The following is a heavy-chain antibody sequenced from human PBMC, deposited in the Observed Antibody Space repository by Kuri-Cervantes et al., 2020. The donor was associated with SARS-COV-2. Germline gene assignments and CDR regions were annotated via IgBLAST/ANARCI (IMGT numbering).Heavy chain of an antibody. J-gene: IGHJ4*02. CDR3: ARVDPPLIDSSGLTGIDY. CDR2: ISSSGSTI. D-gene: IGHD6-19*01. Sequence: GGSLRLSCAASGFTFSSYETNWVRQAPGKGLEWVSYISSSGSTIYYADSVKGRFTISRDNAKNSLYLQMNSLRAEDTAVYYCARVDPPLIDSSGLTGIDYWGQGTLVTVSS. V-gene: IGHV3-48*03. CDR1: GFTFSSYE.